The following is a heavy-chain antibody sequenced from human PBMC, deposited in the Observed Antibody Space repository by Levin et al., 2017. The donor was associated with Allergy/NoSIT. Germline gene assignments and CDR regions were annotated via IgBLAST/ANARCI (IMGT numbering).Heavy chain of an antibody. J-gene: IGHJ5*02. CDR2: IKSKTDGGTT. D-gene: IGHD3-22*01. Sequence: PGGSLRLSCAASGFTFSNAWMSWVRQAPGKGLEWVGRIKSKTDGGTTDYAAPVKGRFTISRDDSKNTLYLQMNSLKTEDTAVYYCTTDSGYYDSSGYYRNWFDPWGQGTLVTVSS. V-gene: IGHV3-15*01. CDR3: TTDSGYYDSSGYYRNWFDP. CDR1: GFTFSNAW.